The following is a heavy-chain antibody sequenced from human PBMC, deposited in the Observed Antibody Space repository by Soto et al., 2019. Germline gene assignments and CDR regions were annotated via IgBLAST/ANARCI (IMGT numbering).Heavy chain of an antibody. V-gene: IGHV1-69*01. CDR1: GGTFSSYA. CDR3: AGARGGRSYGSGWDDY. J-gene: IGHJ4*02. Sequence: QVQLVQSGAEVKKPGSSVKVSCKASGGTFSSYATSWVRQAPGQGLEWMGGIIPIFGTANYAQKFQGRVTITADESTSTAYMELSSLRSEDTAVYYCAGARGGRSYGSGWDDYWGQGTLVTVSS. CDR2: IIPIFGTA. D-gene: IGHD6-19*01.